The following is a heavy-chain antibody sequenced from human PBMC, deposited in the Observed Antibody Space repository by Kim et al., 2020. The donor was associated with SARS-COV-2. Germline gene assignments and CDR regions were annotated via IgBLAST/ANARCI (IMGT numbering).Heavy chain of an antibody. J-gene: IGHJ4*01. V-gene: IGHV3-48*03. Sequence: GGSLRLSCAASGFTFSSYEMNWVRQAPGKGLEWVSYISSSGSTIYYADSVKGRFTISRDNAKNSLYLQMNSLRAEDTAVYYCARDPSSSSWRWGGFDYWGHGTLVTVSS. CDR1: GFTFSSYE. CDR3: ARDPSSSSWRWGGFDY. D-gene: IGHD6-13*01. CDR2: ISSSGSTI.